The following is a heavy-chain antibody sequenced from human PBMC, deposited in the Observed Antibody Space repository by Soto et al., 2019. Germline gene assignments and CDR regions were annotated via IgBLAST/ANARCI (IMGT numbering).Heavy chain of an antibody. V-gene: IGHV1-46*01. D-gene: IGHD3-10*01. Sequence: QVQLLQSGPEVKKPGASVKVSCKTSGYTFTTLYVHWVRQAPGQGLEWMGRIHPGGGQTIYSQKFQDRVAVSRDTSTNTVYMELSNLRSDDTAIYYCARDGHKFDFDYWGQGTLVTVSS. CDR2: IHPGGGQT. CDR1: GYTFTTLY. J-gene: IGHJ4*02. CDR3: ARDGHKFDFDY.